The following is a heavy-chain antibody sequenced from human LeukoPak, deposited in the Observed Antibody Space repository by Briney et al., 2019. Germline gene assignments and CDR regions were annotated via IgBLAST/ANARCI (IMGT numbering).Heavy chain of an antibody. V-gene: IGHV4-31*03. Sequence: SQTLSLTCTVSGGSISSGGYYWSWLRQHPGTGLEWIGYIYYSGSTYYNPSLKGRVTISVDTSKNQFSLKLSSVTAADTAVYYCAGRYCSGGSCPVDYWGQGTLVTVSS. D-gene: IGHD2-15*01. CDR3: AGRYCSGGSCPVDY. CDR1: GGSISSGGYY. CDR2: IYYSGST. J-gene: IGHJ4*02.